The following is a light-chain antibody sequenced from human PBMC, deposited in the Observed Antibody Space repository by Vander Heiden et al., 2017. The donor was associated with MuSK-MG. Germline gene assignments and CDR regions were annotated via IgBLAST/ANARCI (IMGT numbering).Light chain of an antibody. CDR3: CSYAGSYTHVV. CDR2: DVS. Sequence: QSALTQTRSVSGSPGQAVTIPCTRTSSDVCGYNYVSWYQQHPGKAPTLMIYDVSKRPSGVPDRFSGSKSGNTASLTISGLQAEDEADYYCCSYAGSYTHVVFGGGTKLTVL. CDR1: SSDVCGYNY. J-gene: IGLJ2*01. V-gene: IGLV2-11*01.